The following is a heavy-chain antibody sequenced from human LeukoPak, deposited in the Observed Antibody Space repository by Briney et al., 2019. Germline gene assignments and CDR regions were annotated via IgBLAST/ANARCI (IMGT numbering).Heavy chain of an antibody. CDR1: GGSISTYY. J-gene: IGHJ4*02. Sequence: PSETLSLTCTVSGGSISTYYWSWIRQPAGKGLEWIGRIYTSGSTNYNPSLKSRVTMSVDTSKNQFSLKLSSVTAADTAVYYCARGKDFRSGYYTGGFDYWGQGTLVTVSS. CDR3: ARGKDFRSGYYTGGFDY. D-gene: IGHD3-3*01. CDR2: IYTSGST. V-gene: IGHV4-4*07.